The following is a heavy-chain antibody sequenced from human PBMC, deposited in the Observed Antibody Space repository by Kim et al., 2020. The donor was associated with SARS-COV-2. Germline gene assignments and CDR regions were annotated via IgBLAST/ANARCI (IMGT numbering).Heavy chain of an antibody. Sequence: SETLSLTCSVSGDSITTSKSYWGWVRQSPGKGLEWIADISYNGETFFNPSLKSRVTISVDTSKNQVSLRLRSVTAADTAMYYCSREEVQRYFYWPFAFD. CDR2: ISYNGET. J-gene: IGHJ4*01. V-gene: IGHV4-39*07. CDR3: SREEVQRYFYWPFAFD. CDR1: GDSITTSKSY. D-gene: IGHD3-9*01.